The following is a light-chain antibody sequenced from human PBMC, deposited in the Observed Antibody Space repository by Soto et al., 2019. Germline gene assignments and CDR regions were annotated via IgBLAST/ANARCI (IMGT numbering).Light chain of an antibody. V-gene: IGLV2-14*01. CDR3: SSFTGTSSLPYV. CDR2: EVN. J-gene: IGLJ1*01. CDR1: SSDVGGYNF. Sequence: QSALTQPASVSGSPGQSITISCTGTSSDVGGYNFVSWYQHHPGKAPKLMIYEVNNRPSGVSNRFSASKSGNTASLTISGLQPEDEGDYYCSSFTGTSSLPYVFGAGTKVTVL.